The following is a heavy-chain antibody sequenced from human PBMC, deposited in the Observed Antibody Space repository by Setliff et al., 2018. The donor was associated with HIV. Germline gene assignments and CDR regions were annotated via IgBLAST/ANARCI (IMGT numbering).Heavy chain of an antibody. V-gene: IGHV1-69*01. Sequence: VKVSCKASGGAFSSYAINWVRQAPGQGLEWMGGIIPVFDTPNYAQKFQGRATITADESTSTSSMELSSLGSEDTAVYYCARVNGGNTPYYFDSWGQGTLVTVSS. D-gene: IGHD2-15*01. CDR3: ARVNGGNTPYYFDS. CDR2: IIPVFDTP. CDR1: GGAFSSYA. J-gene: IGHJ4*02.